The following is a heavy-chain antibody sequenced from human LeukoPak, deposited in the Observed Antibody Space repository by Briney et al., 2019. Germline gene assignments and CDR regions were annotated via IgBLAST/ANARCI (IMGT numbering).Heavy chain of an antibody. CDR1: GGSISSGGYY. V-gene: IGHV4-31*03. CDR3: ARELDNTTGEDNWFDP. J-gene: IGHJ5*02. D-gene: IGHD3-16*01. Sequence: SQTLSLTCTVSGGSISSGGYYWSWIRQHPGKGLEWIGYIYYSGSTYYNPSLKSRVTISVDTSKNQFSLKLSSVTAADTAVYYCARELDNTTGEDNWFDPWGQGTLVTVSS. CDR2: IYYSGST.